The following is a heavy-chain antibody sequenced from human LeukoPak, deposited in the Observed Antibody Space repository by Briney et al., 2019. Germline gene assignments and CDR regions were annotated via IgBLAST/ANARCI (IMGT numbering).Heavy chain of an antibody. Sequence: ASVKVSCKASGYTFTSYGISWVRQAPGQGLEWMGWISAYNGNTNYAQKLQGRVTMTTDTSTSTAYMELRSLRSDDTAVYYCARDNGSPFGVVTPRYGGMDVWGQGTTVTVSS. D-gene: IGHD3-3*01. V-gene: IGHV1-18*01. CDR2: ISAYNGNT. CDR1: GYTFTSYG. CDR3: ARDNGSPFGVVTPRYGGMDV. J-gene: IGHJ6*02.